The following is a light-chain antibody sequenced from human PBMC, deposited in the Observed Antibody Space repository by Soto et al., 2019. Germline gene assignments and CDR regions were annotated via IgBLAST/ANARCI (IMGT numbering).Light chain of an antibody. V-gene: IGLV2-8*01. CDR2: EVS. J-gene: IGLJ2*01. CDR3: SSYAGSNKTV. CDR1: SSDVGGYNY. Sequence: QSALTQPPSASGSPGQSVTISCTGTSSDVGGYNYVSWYQQHPRKAPKLMIYEVSKRPSGFPDRFSGSKSGNTASLTVSGLQAEDEEDYYCSSYAGSNKTVLVGGTKLTVL.